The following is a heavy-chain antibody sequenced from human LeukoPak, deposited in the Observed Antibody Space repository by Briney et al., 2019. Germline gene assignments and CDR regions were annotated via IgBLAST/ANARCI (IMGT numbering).Heavy chain of an antibody. V-gene: IGHV1-8*01. Sequence: PGASVKVSCKASGYTFTSYDINWVRQATGQGLEWMGWMNPNSGNTGYAQKFQGRVTKTRNTSISTAYMELSSLRSEDTAVYYCARVYDFWSGTYGMDVWGQGTTVTVSS. D-gene: IGHD3-3*01. CDR3: ARVYDFWSGTYGMDV. CDR2: MNPNSGNT. CDR1: GYTFTSYD. J-gene: IGHJ6*02.